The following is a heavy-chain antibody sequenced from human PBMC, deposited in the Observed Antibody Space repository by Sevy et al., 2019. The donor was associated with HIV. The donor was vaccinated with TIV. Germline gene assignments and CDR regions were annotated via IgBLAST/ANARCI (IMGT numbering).Heavy chain of an antibody. D-gene: IGHD6-19*01. V-gene: IGHV1-18*01. CDR2: ISAYNGHT. CDR3: ARLEASGSGWYGNGMDV. CDR1: GYPCSTYA. J-gene: IGHJ6*02. Sequence: ASVKVSCKASGYPCSTYAISWVRLAPRQGLECIGWISAYNGHTNYAQSLQDRVTMTTDTSTSTAYMELRSLRSDDTAVYYCARLEASGSGWYGNGMDVWGQGTTVTVSS.